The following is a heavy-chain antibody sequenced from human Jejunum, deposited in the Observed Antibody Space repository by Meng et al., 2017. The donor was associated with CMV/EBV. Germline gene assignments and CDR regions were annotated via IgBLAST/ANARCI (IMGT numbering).Heavy chain of an antibody. V-gene: IGHV2-5*02. CDR3: ALFTRSWFDP. CDR1: GFSLSTSEVG. D-gene: IGHD2-2*01. CDR2: IYWDDDK. J-gene: IGHJ5*02. Sequence: ITLKDSGPPLVKPHQTITLTFTFSGFSLSTSEVGVGWIRQPPGKALEWLAVIYWDDDKRYSPSLKSRLTITKDTSKNQVVLTLTNMDPVDTATYYCALFTRSWFDPWGQGTLVTVSS.